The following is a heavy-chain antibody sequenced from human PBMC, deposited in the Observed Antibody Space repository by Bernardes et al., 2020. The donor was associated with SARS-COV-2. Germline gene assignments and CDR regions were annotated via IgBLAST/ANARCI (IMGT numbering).Heavy chain of an antibody. V-gene: IGHV4-34*01. D-gene: IGHD2-2*01. Sequence: SETLSLTCAVYGGSFSGYYWSWIRQPPGKGLEWIGEINHSGSTNYNPSFKSRVTISVDTSKNQFSLKLSSVTAADTAVYYCASFCSSTSCWKYYYYGMDVWGQGTTVTVSS. CDR3: ASFCSSTSCWKYYYYGMDV. J-gene: IGHJ6*02. CDR1: GGSFSGYY. CDR2: INHSGST.